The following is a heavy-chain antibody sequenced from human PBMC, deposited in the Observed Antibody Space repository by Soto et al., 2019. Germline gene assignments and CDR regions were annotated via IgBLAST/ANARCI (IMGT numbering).Heavy chain of an antibody. CDR1: GFTFRSYG. CDR2: ISYDGSEK. Sequence: GGSLRLSCAASGFTFRSYGMHWVRQAPGKGLEWVAVISYDGSEKYYVDSVKGRFTISRDNAKNSLYLQMNSLRAEDTAVYYCARDPRTKNLDYWGQGTLVTVSS. V-gene: IGHV3-30*03. CDR3: ARDPRTKNLDY. J-gene: IGHJ4*02.